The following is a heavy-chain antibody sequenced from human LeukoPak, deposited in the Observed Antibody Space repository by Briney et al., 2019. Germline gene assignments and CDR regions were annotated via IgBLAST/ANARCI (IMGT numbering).Heavy chain of an antibody. J-gene: IGHJ4*02. CDR2: IRYDESNK. Sequence: GGSLRLSCAASGFTFSSYGMHWVRQAPGKGLEWVAFIRYDESNKYYADSVKGRFTISRDTSKNTLYLQTNSLRAEDTAVYYCAKELGIDYWGQGTLVTVSS. V-gene: IGHV3-30*02. D-gene: IGHD7-27*01. CDR1: GFTFSSYG. CDR3: AKELGIDY.